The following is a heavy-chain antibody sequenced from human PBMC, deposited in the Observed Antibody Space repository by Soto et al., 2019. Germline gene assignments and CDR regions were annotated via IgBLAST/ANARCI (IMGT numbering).Heavy chain of an antibody. J-gene: IGHJ4*02. CDR1: GFTFDDYA. CDR2: ISWNSGSI. V-gene: IGHV3-9*01. D-gene: IGHD3-9*01. CDR3: AKADYDILTGYLDY. Sequence: VQLVESGGGLVQPGRSLRLSCAASGFTFDDYAMHWVRQAPGKGLEWVSGISWNSGSIGYADSVKGRFTISRDNAKNSLYLQMNSLRAEDTALYYCAKADYDILTGYLDYWGQGTLVTVSS.